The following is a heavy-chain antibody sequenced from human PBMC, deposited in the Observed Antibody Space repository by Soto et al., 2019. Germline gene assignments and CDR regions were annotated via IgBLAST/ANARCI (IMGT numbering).Heavy chain of an antibody. Sequence: PSETLSLTCAVSGGSISSGGYSWSWIRQPPGKGLEWIGYIYHSGSTYYNPSLKSRVTISVDRSKNQFSLKLSSVTAADTAVYYFAITQTPPPSSAYWAQGTLVRASS. J-gene: IGHJ4*02. CDR3: AITQTPPPSSAY. V-gene: IGHV4-30-2*01. CDR1: GGSISSGGYS. D-gene: IGHD2-15*01. CDR2: IYHSGST.